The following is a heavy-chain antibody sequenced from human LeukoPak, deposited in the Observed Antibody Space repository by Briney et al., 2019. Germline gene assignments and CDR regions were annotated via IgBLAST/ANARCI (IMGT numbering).Heavy chain of an antibody. Sequence: GRCLTPACAPATPSFGIYGTRSVRHAPGKRLEWVALIQTDGSNKYYSQSVKGRFTISRDNSKNTLYLQMSSLRAEDTAVYYCAKDFDGYSYGILDYWGQGTLVTVSS. CDR3: AKDFDGYSYGILDY. J-gene: IGHJ4*02. CDR2: IQTDGSNK. CDR1: TPSFGIYG. V-gene: IGHV3-30*02. D-gene: IGHD5-18*01.